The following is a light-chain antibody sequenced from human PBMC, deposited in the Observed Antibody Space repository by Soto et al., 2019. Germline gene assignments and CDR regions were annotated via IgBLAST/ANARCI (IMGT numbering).Light chain of an antibody. Sequence: EIVLTQCPGPLSLSPGERSTLSGWDSQTVSSSYLAWYQQNRGQATRLLIHGASRRATGIPDRCSGSGSGTDCTLAISRLEPEEFATYYCKQSYSTPRTFGLGTKVDIK. CDR2: GAS. CDR3: KQSYSTPRT. J-gene: IGKJ1*01. V-gene: IGKV3-20*01. CDR1: QTVSSSY.